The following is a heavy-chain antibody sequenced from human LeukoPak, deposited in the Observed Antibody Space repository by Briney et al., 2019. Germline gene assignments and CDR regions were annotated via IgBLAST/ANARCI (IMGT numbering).Heavy chain of an antibody. CDR1: GFTFSSYS. V-gene: IGHV3-21*01. J-gene: IGHJ2*01. CDR3: AKSFCWYFDL. Sequence: GGSLRLSCAASGFTFSSYSMNWVRQAPGKGLEWVSSISSSSSHIYYADSVKGRFTISRDNAKNSLYLQMNSLRAEDTAVYYCAKSFCWYFDLWGRGTLVTVSS. CDR2: ISSSSSHI.